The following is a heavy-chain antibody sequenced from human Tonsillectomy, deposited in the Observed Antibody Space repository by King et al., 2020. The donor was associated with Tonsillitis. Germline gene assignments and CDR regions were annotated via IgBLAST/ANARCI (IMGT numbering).Heavy chain of an antibody. CDR1: GYTFTGYY. J-gene: IGHJ6*02. CDR2: INPKSGAT. CDR3: ARGSYDFWNGYYLAHYYYGMDV. Sequence: VQLVESGAEVKKPGASVKVPCKASGYTFTGYYMHWVRQAPGQGLEWMGWINPKSGATDYAQKFQGRITMTRDTSISTAYMELNRLRSDDTAVYYCARGSYDFWNGYYLAHYYYGMDVWGQGTTVTVSS. V-gene: IGHV1-2*02. D-gene: IGHD3-3*01.